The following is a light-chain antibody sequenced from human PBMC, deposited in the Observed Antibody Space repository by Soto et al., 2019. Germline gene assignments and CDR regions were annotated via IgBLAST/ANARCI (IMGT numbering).Light chain of an antibody. CDR3: QQRHMRPIT. CDR2: EAF. CDR1: QSVSSSY. Sequence: NLVPHSPVTPCFSPGNKATVARRASQSVSSSYLAWYQQKPGQAPRLLIYEAFNRATGIPPRFSGSGSGTDFTLTISSLEPEDSAVYYCQQRHMRPITFGQGTRLEIK. J-gene: IGKJ5*01. V-gene: IGKV3D-20*02.